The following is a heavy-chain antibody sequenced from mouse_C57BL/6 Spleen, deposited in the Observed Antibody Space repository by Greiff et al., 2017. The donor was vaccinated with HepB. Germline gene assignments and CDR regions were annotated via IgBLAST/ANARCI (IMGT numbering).Heavy chain of an antibody. CDR1: GYTFTNYW. CDR2: IYPGGGYT. Sequence: QVQLQQSGAELVRPGTSVKMSCKASGYTFTNYWIGWAKQRPGHGLEWIGDIYPGGGYTNYNEKFKGKATLTADKSSSTAYMQFSSLTSEDSAIYYCARFGDYDVGYFDYWGQGTTLTVSS. V-gene: IGHV1-63*01. D-gene: IGHD2-4*01. J-gene: IGHJ2*01. CDR3: ARFGDYDVGYFDY.